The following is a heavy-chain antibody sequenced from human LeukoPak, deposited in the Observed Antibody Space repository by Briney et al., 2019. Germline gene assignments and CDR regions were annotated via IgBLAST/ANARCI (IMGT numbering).Heavy chain of an antibody. Sequence: PSETLSLTCTVSGGSISSSSYYWGWIRQPPGKGLEWIGSIYYSGSTYYNPSLKSRVTISVDTSKNQFSLKLSSVTAADTAVYYCARGSRGIVLMVYADDAFDIWGQGTMVTVSS. CDR1: GGSISSSSYY. V-gene: IGHV4-39*01. CDR3: ARGSRGIVLMVYADDAFDI. D-gene: IGHD2-8*01. CDR2: IYYSGST. J-gene: IGHJ3*02.